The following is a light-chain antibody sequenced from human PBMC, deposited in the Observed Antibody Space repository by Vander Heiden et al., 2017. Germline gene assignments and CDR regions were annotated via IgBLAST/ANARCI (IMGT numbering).Light chain of an antibody. CDR1: NIGNKN. V-gene: IGLV3-9*01. Sequence: SYELTQPLSVSVALGQTARITCGVNNIGNKNVHWYQQKPGQDPVLVIYRDSNRPSGIPERFSGSNSGNTATLTISRAQAGDEADYYCQVWDITTVLYVFGTGTKVTVL. CDR2: RDS. J-gene: IGLJ1*01. CDR3: QVWDITTVLYV.